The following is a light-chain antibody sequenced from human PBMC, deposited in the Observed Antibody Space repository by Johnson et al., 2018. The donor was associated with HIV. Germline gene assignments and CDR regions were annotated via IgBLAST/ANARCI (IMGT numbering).Light chain of an antibody. CDR1: SSNIANNY. J-gene: IGLJ1*01. Sequence: QSVLTQPPSVSAAPGQKVTISCSGGSSNIANNYVSWYQQLPGSAPKLLIYDNDKRPSGIPDRFSGSKSGTSATLGITGLQTGDEADYYCGTWDSSLGASYVFGTGTKVTVL. V-gene: IGLV1-51*01. CDR2: DND. CDR3: GTWDSSLGASYV.